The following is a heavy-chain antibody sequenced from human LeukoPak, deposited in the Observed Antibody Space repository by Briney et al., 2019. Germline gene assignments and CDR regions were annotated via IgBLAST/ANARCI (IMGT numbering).Heavy chain of an antibody. V-gene: IGHV3-66*02. D-gene: IGHD4-17*01. CDR1: GFTVSSNY. CDR2: IYSGGST. Sequence: GGSLSLSCAASGFTVSSNYMSWVRQAPGKGLEWVSVIYSGGSTYYADSVKGRFTISRDNSKNTLYLQMNSLRAEDTAVYYCARLNFRNYGAYYYYYMDVWGKGTTVTVSS. J-gene: IGHJ6*03. CDR3: ARLNFRNYGAYYYYYMDV.